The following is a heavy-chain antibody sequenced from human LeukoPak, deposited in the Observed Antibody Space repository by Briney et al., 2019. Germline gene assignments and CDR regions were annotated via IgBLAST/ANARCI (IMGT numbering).Heavy chain of an antibody. V-gene: IGHV4-61*02. J-gene: IGHJ4*02. CDR3: ARERGELLWFGELRPFDY. CDR1: GGSIISGTYY. CDR2: IYTSGST. D-gene: IGHD3-10*01. Sequence: PLSLPCTVSGGSIISGTYYWSWIRPPAGKGLEWIGRIYTSGSTNYNPSLKSRVTISVDTSKNQFSLKLSSVTAADTAVYYCARERGELLWFGELRPFDYWGQGTLVTVSS.